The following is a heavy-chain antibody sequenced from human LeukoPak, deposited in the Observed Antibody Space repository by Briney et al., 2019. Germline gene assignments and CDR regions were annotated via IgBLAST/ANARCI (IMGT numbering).Heavy chain of an antibody. Sequence: GGTLRLSCAASGFTFSSYGMSWVRQAPGKGLEWVSAISGSGGSTYYADSVKGRFTISRDNSKNTLYLQMNSLRAEDTAVYYCAKDDVAAFATGYMDVWGKGTTVTVSS. CDR1: GFTFSSYG. V-gene: IGHV3-23*01. CDR3: AKDDVAAFATGYMDV. D-gene: IGHD6-6*01. J-gene: IGHJ6*03. CDR2: ISGSGGST.